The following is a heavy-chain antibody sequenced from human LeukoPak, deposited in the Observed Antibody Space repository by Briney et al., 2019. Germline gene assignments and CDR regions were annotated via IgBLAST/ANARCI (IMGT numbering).Heavy chain of an antibody. D-gene: IGHD2-2*01. J-gene: IGHJ4*02. CDR2: IYYSGST. V-gene: IGHV4-39*07. Sequence: SETLSLTCTVSGGSISSSSYYWGWIRQPPGKGLEWIGSIYYSGSTYYNPSLKSRVTISVDTSKNQFSLKLSSVTAADTAVYYCARVGYCSSTSCNDPYYFDYWGQGTLVTVSS. CDR1: GGSISSSSYY. CDR3: ARVGYCSSTSCNDPYYFDY.